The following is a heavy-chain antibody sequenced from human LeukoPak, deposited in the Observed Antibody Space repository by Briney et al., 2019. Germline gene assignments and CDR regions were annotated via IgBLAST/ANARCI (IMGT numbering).Heavy chain of an antibody. V-gene: IGHV3-7*03. Sequence: GGSLRLSCEGSAFIFSGHWMNWVRQTPGKGLEWVASIKEDGSERQYVDSVKGRFSISRDNTKGSLFLQLDSLRAEDTAVYYCARDPSDILTYFDYWGQGTLVTVSS. J-gene: IGHJ4*02. CDR3: ARDPSDILTYFDY. D-gene: IGHD3-9*01. CDR1: AFIFSGHW. CDR2: IKEDGSER.